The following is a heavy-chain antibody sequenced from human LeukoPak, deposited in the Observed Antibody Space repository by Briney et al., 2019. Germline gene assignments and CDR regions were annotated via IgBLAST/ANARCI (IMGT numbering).Heavy chain of an antibody. D-gene: IGHD3-22*01. J-gene: IGHJ6*02. Sequence: HPGGSLRLSCAASGFTFSTYWMHWVRQAPGKGLVWVSRISTDGRSTTYADSVKGRFTISRDNAKNTLYLQMNSLRAEDTAVYYCAGERPSGYQAWDGMDVWGQGTTVTV. CDR3: AGERPSGYQAWDGMDV. CDR1: GFTFSTYW. CDR2: ISTDGRST. V-gene: IGHV3-74*01.